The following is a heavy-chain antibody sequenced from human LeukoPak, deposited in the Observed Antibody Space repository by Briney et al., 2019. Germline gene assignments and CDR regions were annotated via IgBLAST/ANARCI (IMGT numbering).Heavy chain of an antibody. Sequence: GGSLTLPCTASGLPFSSYHMNWLRQAPGKALEWLSSISSNSSYIYYADSVKGRFTISRDNAKNSLYLQMNSLRAEDTAVYYCARVAYYDILTGYPPSDYYMDAWGKGTTVTVSS. CDR3: ARVAYYDILTGYPPSDYYMDA. CDR2: ISSNSSYI. V-gene: IGHV3-21*01. CDR1: GLPFSSYH. D-gene: IGHD3-9*01. J-gene: IGHJ6*03.